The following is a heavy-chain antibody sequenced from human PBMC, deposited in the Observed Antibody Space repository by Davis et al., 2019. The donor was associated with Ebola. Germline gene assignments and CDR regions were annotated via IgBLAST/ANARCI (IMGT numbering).Heavy chain of an antibody. CDR1: GFTFSDYY. CDR2: ISSSSSYT. Sequence: PGGSLRLSCAASGFTFSDYYMSWIRQAPGKGLEWVSYISSSSSYTNYADSVKGRFTISRDNAKNSLYLQMNSLRAEDTAVYYCARGGSGWSYYYYGMDVWGQGTTVTVSS. V-gene: IGHV3-11*06. D-gene: IGHD6-19*01. CDR3: ARGGSGWSYYYYGMDV. J-gene: IGHJ6*02.